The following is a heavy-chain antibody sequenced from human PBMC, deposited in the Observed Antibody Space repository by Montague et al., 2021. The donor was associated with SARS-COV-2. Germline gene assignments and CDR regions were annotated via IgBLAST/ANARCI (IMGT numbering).Heavy chain of an antibody. V-gene: IGHV3-9*01. CDR2: ISWNSGSI. Sequence: SRRLSWSASGFTFGDYAMHWVRQAPGKGLEWVSGISWNSGSIGYADSVKGRFTISRDNAKNSLYLQMNSLRAEDTALYYCAKGDIAYYYYGMDVWGQGTTVTVSS. D-gene: IGHD2-15*01. CDR3: AKGDIAYYYYGMDV. CDR1: GFTFGDYA. J-gene: IGHJ6*02.